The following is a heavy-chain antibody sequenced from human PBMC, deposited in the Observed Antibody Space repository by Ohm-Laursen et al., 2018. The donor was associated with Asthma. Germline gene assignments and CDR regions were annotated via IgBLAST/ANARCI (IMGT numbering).Heavy chain of an antibody. CDR1: GFTFSHYN. Sequence: GSLRLSCSASGFTFSHYNMSWVRQAPGKGLEWVSVIYSGGSTYYADSVKGRFTISRDNSKNTLYLQMNSLRAEDTAVYYCARYAVADDYWGQGTLVTVSS. D-gene: IGHD6-19*01. CDR3: ARYAVADDY. V-gene: IGHV3-53*01. CDR2: IYSGGST. J-gene: IGHJ4*02.